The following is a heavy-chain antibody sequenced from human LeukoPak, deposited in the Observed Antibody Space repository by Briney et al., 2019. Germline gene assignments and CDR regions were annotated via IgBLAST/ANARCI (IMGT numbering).Heavy chain of an antibody. CDR1: GYTFTGYY. J-gene: IGHJ4*02. D-gene: IGHD2-21*02. CDR2: ISAYNGNT. Sequence: GASVKVSCKASGYTFTGYYMHWVRQAPGQGLEWMGWISAYNGNTNYAQKLQGRVTMTTDTSTSTAYMELRSLRSDDTAVYYCARGGYCGGDCYSNYWGQGTLVTVSS. V-gene: IGHV1-18*04. CDR3: ARGGYCGGDCYSNY.